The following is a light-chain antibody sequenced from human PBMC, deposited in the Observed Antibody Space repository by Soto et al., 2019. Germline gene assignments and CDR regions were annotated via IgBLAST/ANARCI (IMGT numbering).Light chain of an antibody. CDR2: GAS. J-gene: IGKJ1*01. CDR3: KRYDASPT. Sequence: EIVLTQSPDTLSLSVGERAALSCTASQNIPNNYLVWYQQKPGQTPTVLIYGASNRATGIPDRFSGSGSGTDFTLTISRLDPEDLAVYYGKRYDASPTFGQGTKV. CDR1: QNIPNNY. V-gene: IGKV3-20*01.